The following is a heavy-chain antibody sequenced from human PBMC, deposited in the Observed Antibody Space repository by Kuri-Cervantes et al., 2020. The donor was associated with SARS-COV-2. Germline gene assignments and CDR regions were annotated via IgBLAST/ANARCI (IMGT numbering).Heavy chain of an antibody. Sequence: GGSLRLSCAASGFTFSSYGMHWVRQAPGKGLEWVAVISYDGSNKYYADSVKGRFTISRDNSKNTLYLQMNSLRAEDTAVYYCAKPLYSKAYYYYGMDVWGQGTTVTVSS. CDR1: GFTFSSYG. CDR3: AKPLYSKAYYYYGMDV. V-gene: IGHV3-30*18. D-gene: IGHD4-11*01. J-gene: IGHJ6*02. CDR2: ISYDGSNK.